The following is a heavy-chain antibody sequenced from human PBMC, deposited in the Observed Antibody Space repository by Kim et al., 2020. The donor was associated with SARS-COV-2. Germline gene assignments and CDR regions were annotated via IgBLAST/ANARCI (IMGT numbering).Heavy chain of an antibody. D-gene: IGHD2-8*02. J-gene: IGHJ4*02. CDR3: ARDAGGYLDY. CDR1: GFTFSSYA. CDR2: ISYDGSNK. V-gene: IGHV3-30*04. Sequence: GWSLRLSCAASGFTFSSYAMHWVRQAPGKGLEWVAVISYDGSNKYYVDSVKGRFIISRDNSKNTLYLQMNSLRAEDTAVYYCARDAGGYLDYWGQGTLVT.